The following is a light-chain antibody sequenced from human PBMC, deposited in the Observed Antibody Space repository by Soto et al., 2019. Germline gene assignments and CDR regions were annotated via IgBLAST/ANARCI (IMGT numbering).Light chain of an antibody. J-gene: IGKJ2*01. Sequence: DIQMTQSPSTLSASVGDRVTNTCRAGQSISSWLAWYQQKPGKAPKLLIYDASTLESGVPSRFSGSGSGTEFTLTISSLQPDDFATYYCQQYNNYPYTFGQGTKVDIK. CDR3: QQYNNYPYT. CDR1: QSISSW. CDR2: DAS. V-gene: IGKV1-5*01.